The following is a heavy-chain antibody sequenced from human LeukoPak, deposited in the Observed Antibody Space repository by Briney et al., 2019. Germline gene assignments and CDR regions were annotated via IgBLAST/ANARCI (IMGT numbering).Heavy chain of an antibody. Sequence: AGGSLRLSCAASGFTFDDYAMHWVRQAPGKGLEWVSGISWNSGSIGYADSVKGRFTISRDNAKNSLYLQMNSLRAEDTALYYCAKDIGDGYTYYFDYWGQGTLVTVSS. CDR2: ISWNSGSI. J-gene: IGHJ4*02. D-gene: IGHD5-24*01. CDR1: GFTFDDYA. V-gene: IGHV3-9*01. CDR3: AKDIGDGYTYYFDY.